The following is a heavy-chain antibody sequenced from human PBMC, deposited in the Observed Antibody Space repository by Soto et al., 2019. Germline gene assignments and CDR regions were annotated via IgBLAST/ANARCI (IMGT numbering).Heavy chain of an antibody. CDR3: AREYYSSNEDYYYGMDV. CDR1: GFTFSSYG. J-gene: IGHJ6*02. CDR2: IWYDGSNK. Sequence: QVQLVESGGGVVQPGRSLRLSCAASGFTFSSYGMHWVRQVPGKGLEWVAVIWYDGSNKYYADSVKGRFTISRDNSKNTLYLQMNSLRAEDTAVYYCAREYYSSNEDYYYGMDVWGQGTTVTVSS. D-gene: IGHD6-13*01. V-gene: IGHV3-33*01.